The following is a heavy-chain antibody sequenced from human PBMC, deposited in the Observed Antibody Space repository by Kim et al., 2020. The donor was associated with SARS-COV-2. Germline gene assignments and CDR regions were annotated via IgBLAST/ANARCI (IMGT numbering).Heavy chain of an antibody. CDR3: ARGNYYESVSLSAYYTGMDA. J-gene: IGHJ6*02. Sequence: GGSLRLSCAASGVSFDSSAMNWVRQAPGKGLEWVAVISFDGRNKAYADSVKGLFTISRDNSKSTLHLQMNSLRVEDTAVYYCARGNYYESVSLSAYYTGMDAWCQGTTVSVS. CDR2: ISFDGRNK. CDR1: GVSFDSSA. V-gene: IGHV3-30-3*01. D-gene: IGHD3-22*01.